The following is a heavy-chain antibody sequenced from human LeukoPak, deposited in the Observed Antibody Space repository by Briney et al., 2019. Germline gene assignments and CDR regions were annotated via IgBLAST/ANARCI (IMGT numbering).Heavy chain of an antibody. V-gene: IGHV3-53*01. J-gene: IGHJ4*02. CDR3: ASGGDYYDSSGKGDY. Sequence: SGGSLRLSCAASGFTVSSNYMSWVRQAPGKGLEWVSVIYSGGSTYYADSVKGRFTISRDNSKNTLYLQMNNLRAEDTAVYYCASGGDYYDSSGKGDYWGQGTLVTVSS. CDR1: GFTVSSNY. D-gene: IGHD3-22*01. CDR2: IYSGGST.